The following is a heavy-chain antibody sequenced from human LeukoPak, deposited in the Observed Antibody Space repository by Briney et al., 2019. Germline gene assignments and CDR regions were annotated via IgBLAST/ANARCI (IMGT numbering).Heavy chain of an antibody. Sequence: ASVKVSCKGSGDTLSSYSINWVRQAPGQGLEWMGGIIPVSGTTDYAQKFQGRVTITTDESTRTTYMEMSSLRSDDTAVYYCAREDFTNYLNNAFDIWGQGTMVTVSS. V-gene: IGHV1-69*05. CDR1: GDTLSSYS. J-gene: IGHJ3*02. D-gene: IGHD4-11*01. CDR2: IIPVSGTT. CDR3: AREDFTNYLNNAFDI.